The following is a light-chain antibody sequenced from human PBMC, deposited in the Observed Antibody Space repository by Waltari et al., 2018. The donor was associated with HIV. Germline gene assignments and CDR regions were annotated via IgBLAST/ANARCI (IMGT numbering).Light chain of an antibody. J-gene: IGLJ2*01. Sequence: QSVLTQPPSVSATPGQKVTISCSGSSSNIGSNFVFWYQQLPGTAPNLLIYDNNKRPSGIPDRFSGSKSGTSATLGITGLQTGDEADYYCATWDSGLSAVVFGGGTKLTVL. V-gene: IGLV1-51*01. CDR1: SSNIGSNF. CDR3: ATWDSGLSAVV. CDR2: DNN.